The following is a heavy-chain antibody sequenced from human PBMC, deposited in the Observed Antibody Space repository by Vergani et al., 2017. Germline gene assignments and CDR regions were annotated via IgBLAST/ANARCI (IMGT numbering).Heavy chain of an antibody. J-gene: IGHJ5*02. Sequence: EVQLVESGGGLIQPGGSLRLSCAASGFTVSSNYMSWVRQAPGKGLEWVSVIYSGGSTYYADSVKGRFTISRDNSKNTLYLQMNSLRAEDTAVYYCARAIIVGAPNWFDPWGQGTLVTVSS. CDR1: GFTVSSNY. CDR3: ARAIIVGAPNWFDP. D-gene: IGHD1-26*01. V-gene: IGHV3-53*01. CDR2: IYSGGST.